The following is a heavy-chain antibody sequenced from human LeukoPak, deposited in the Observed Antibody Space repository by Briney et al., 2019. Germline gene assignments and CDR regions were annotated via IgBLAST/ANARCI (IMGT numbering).Heavy chain of an antibody. J-gene: IGHJ6*03. CDR3: AGRIAAAGTFYYYMDV. CDR1: GYSFTSYW. Sequence: GESLKISCKGSGYSFTSYWIGWVRQMPGKGLEWMGIIYPGDSDTRYSPSFQGQVTISADKSISTAYLQWSSLKASDTAMYYCAGRIAAAGTFYYYMDVWGKGTTVTVSS. CDR2: IYPGDSDT. D-gene: IGHD6-13*01. V-gene: IGHV5-51*01.